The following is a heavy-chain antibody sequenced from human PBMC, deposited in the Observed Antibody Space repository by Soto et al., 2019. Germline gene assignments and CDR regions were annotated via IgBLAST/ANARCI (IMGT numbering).Heavy chain of an antibody. V-gene: IGHV3-72*01. CDR2: SRNKANSYTT. CDR1: GFTFSDHY. D-gene: IGHD1-1*01. J-gene: IGHJ4*02. CDR3: IRPMTGTTRGFDY. Sequence: PGGSLRLSCAVSGFTFSDHYMDWVRQAPGKGLEWVGRSRNKANSYTTEYAASVKGRFTISRDDSENSLYLQMDSLKTEDTAVYFCIRPMTGTTRGFDYWGQGTLVTVSS.